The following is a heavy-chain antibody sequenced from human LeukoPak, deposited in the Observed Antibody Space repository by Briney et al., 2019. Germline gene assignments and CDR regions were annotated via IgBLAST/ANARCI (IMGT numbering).Heavy chain of an antibody. CDR3: ARDRAVAGTNLDAFDF. CDR2: INPNSGGT. J-gene: IGHJ3*01. D-gene: IGHD6-19*01. CDR1: GYTFTGYY. V-gene: IGHV1-2*02. Sequence: ASVKVSRKASGYTFTGYYMHWVRQAPGQGLEWMGWINPNSGGTKYAQKFQGRVTMTRDTSISTAYMELSRLRSDDTAVFYCARDRAVAGTNLDAFDFWGQGTMVTVSS.